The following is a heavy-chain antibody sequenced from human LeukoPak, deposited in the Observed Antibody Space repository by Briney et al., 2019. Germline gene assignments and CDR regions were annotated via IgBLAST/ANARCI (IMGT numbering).Heavy chain of an antibody. J-gene: IGHJ4*02. D-gene: IGHD1-7*01. CDR2: INPSGGST. Sequence: GASVKVSCKASGYSFTSYYVHWVRQAPGQGLEWMGIINPSGGSTTYAQKFQGRVTMTRDTSTSTVYMELSSLRSEDTAVYYCARDYNWNYGELDYWGQGTLVTVSS. V-gene: IGHV1-46*01. CDR1: GYSFTSYY. CDR3: ARDYNWNYGELDY.